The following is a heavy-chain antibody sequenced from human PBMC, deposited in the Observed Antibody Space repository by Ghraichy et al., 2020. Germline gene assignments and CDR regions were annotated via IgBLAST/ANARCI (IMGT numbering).Heavy chain of an antibody. J-gene: IGHJ4*02. CDR1: GFTFSSYS. CDR2: ISSSSSYI. Sequence: GGSLRLSCAASGFTFSSYSMNWVRQAPGKGLEWVSSISSSSSYIYYADSVKGRFTISRDNAKNSLYLQMNSLRAEDTAVYYCARENFARVTTGTTVDWGQGTLVTVSS. V-gene: IGHV3-21*01. D-gene: IGHD1-7*01. CDR3: ARENFARVTTGTTVD.